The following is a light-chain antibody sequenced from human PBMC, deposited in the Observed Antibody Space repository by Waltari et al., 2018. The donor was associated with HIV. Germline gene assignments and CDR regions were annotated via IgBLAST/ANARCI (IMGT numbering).Light chain of an antibody. J-gene: IGKJ4*01. CDR1: QSLLHSNGYNY. CDR3: MQGRQTPLT. V-gene: IGKV2-28*01. CDR2: LGS. Sequence: DIVMTQSPLYLPVMPGEPASISCRSSQSLLHSNGYNYLDWYLQKPVQSPQLLIYLGSNRASGVPDRFSGSGSGRDFTLRISRVEAEDVGIYYCMQGRQTPLTFGGGTKVEIK.